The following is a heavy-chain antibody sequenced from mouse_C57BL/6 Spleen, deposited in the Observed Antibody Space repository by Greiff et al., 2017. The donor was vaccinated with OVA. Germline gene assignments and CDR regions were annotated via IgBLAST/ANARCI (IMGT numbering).Heavy chain of an antibody. CDR2: ISYDGSN. V-gene: IGHV3-6*01. CDR3: ARGGLPPWFAY. J-gene: IGHJ3*01. Sequence: EVKLMESGPGLVKPSQSLSLTCSVTGYSITSGYYWNWIRQFPGNKLEWMGYISYDGSNNYNPSLKNRISITRDTSKNQFFLKLNSVTTEDTATYYCARGGLPPWFAYWGQGTLVTVSA. CDR1: GYSITSGYY. D-gene: IGHD3-1*01.